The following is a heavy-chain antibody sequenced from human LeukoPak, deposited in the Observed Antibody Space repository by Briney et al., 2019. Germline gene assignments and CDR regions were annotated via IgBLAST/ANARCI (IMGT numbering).Heavy chain of an antibody. CDR1: GFTDSSYS. Sequence: PGGSLRLSCAASGFTDSSYSMNLVRQAAGKGLEWVSSISSSSSYIYYADSVKGRFTISRDNARNSLYLQMNSLRAEDTAVYYCARDYYDILTGYSLTASGFDYWGLGTLVTVSS. J-gene: IGHJ4*02. V-gene: IGHV3-21*01. CDR3: ARDYYDILTGYSLTASGFDY. CDR2: ISSSSSYI. D-gene: IGHD3-9*01.